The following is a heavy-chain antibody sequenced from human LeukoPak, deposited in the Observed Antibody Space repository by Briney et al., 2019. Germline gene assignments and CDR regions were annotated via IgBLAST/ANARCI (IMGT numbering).Heavy chain of an antibody. CDR2: IIPIFGTA. D-gene: IGHD2-15*01. J-gene: IGHJ4*02. Sequence: ASVKVSCKASGCTFSSYAISWVRQAPGQGLEWMGGIIPIFGTANYAQKFQGRVTITADESTSTAYMELSSLRSEDTAVYYCVVVVVAATPFLDYWGQGTLVTVSS. V-gene: IGHV1-69*01. CDR1: GCTFSSYA. CDR3: VVVVVAATPFLDY.